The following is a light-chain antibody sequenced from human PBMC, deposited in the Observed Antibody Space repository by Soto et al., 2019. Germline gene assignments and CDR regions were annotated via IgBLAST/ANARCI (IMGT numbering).Light chain of an antibody. CDR2: GAS. V-gene: IGKV3-20*01. J-gene: IGKJ5*01. CDR1: QSVSSSY. Sequence: ESGLTQSPGILSLSPGERATLSCRASQSVSSSYLAWYQQKPGQAPRLLIYGASSRATGIPDRFSGSGSGTDFTLTISRLEPGDFAVYYCQQFDTSPPSTFGQGTRLEIK. CDR3: QQFDTSPPST.